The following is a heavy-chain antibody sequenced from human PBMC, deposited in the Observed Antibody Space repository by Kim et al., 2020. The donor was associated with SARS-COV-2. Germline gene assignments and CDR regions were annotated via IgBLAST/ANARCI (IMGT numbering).Heavy chain of an antibody. J-gene: IGHJ4*02. V-gene: IGHV4-39*07. CDR2: ISSTVNT. CDR1: GDSEKNSSYY. CDR3: ARASRKPLINIDS. Sequence: SETLSLTCSVSGDSEKNSSYYWGWLRQPPGRGLEYISSISSTVNTFQNPSLKSRLTMSVDMSTNQFSLRLKSVTAADTAVYYCARASRKPLINIDSWGQGTLVTVSS. D-gene: IGHD3-16*01.